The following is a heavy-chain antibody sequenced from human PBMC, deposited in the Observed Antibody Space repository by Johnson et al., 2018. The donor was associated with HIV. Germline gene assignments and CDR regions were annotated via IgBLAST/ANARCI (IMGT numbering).Heavy chain of an antibody. J-gene: IGHJ3*02. V-gene: IGHV3-30-3*01. CDR1: GFTFSSYA. D-gene: IGHD3-22*01. CDR3: ARSSGYYGTDAFDI. CDR2: ISYDGSNK. Sequence: QVQLVESGGGLVQPGRSLRLSCAASGFTFSSYAMHWVRQAPGKGLEWVAVISYDGSNKYYADSVKGRFTISRDNSKNTLYLLMNSLRPEDTAVYYCARSSGYYGTDAFDIWGQGTMVTVSS.